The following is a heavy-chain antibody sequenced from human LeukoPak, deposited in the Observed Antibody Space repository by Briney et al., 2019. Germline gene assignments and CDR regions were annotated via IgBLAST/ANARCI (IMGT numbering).Heavy chain of an antibody. Sequence: PSETLSLTCAVSGYSISSGYYWSWIRQPPGKGLEWIGYIYYSGSTNYNPSLKSRVTISVDTSKSQFSLKLSSVTAADTAVYYCARFKGLRFLEWSLDYWGQGTLVTVSS. J-gene: IGHJ4*02. V-gene: IGHV4-61*01. CDR2: IYYSGST. CDR1: GYSISSGYY. CDR3: ARFKGLRFLEWSLDY. D-gene: IGHD3-3*01.